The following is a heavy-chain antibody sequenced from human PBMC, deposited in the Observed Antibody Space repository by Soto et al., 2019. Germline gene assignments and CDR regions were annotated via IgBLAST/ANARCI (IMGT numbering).Heavy chain of an antibody. CDR1: GGSISSGGYS. CDR3: ARESIGEFVGFDY. V-gene: IGHV4-30-2*01. D-gene: IGHD3-10*01. Sequence: QLQLQESGSGLVKPSQTLSLTCAVSGGSISSGGYSWSWIRQPPGKGLEWIGYIYHSGSTYYNPSLKSRVTISVDRSKNQFSRKLSSVTAADTAVYYCARESIGEFVGFDYWGQGTLVTVSS. J-gene: IGHJ4*02. CDR2: IYHSGST.